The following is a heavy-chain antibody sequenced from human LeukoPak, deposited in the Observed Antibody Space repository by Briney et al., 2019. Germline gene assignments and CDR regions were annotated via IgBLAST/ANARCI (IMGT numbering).Heavy chain of an antibody. CDR1: GFSLKNSQTC. Sequence: SGPALVKPTQTLTLTCTFSGFSLKNSQTCVSWIRQSPGKALEWLARIDWDDQKYYSQSLRTRVTISQDTSRNQVVLTMANMDPVDAGTFYCVRMRTTMTTFYYMDVWGRGTTVTVSS. V-gene: IGHV2-70*11. CDR2: IDWDDQK. D-gene: IGHD4-17*01. J-gene: IGHJ6*03. CDR3: VRMRTTMTTFYYMDV.